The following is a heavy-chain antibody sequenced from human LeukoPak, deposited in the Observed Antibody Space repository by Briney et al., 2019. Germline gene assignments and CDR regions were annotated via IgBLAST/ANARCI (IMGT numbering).Heavy chain of an antibody. J-gene: IGHJ6*03. CDR1: GYTLTELS. V-gene: IGHV1-24*01. CDR2: FDPEDGET. D-gene: IGHD5-12*01. CDR3: ARGLKLRPTYYYYYYMDV. Sequence: ASVKVSCKVSGYTLTELSMHWVRQAPGKGLEWMGGFDPEDGETIYAQKFQGRVTMTRNTSISTAYMELSSLRSEDTAVYYCARGLKLRPTYYYYYYMDVWGKGTTVTISS.